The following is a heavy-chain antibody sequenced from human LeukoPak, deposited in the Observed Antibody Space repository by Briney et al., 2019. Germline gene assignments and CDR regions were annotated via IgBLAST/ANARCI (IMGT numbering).Heavy chain of an antibody. Sequence: PGGSLRLSCAASGFTFTSYSMNWVRQAPGKGLEWVSSISSSSSYIYYADSVKGRFTISRDNAKNSLYLQMNSLRAEGTAVYYCARPDEQQLVRDAFDIWGQGRMVAVSS. V-gene: IGHV3-21*01. CDR1: GFTFTSYS. CDR3: ARPDEQQLVRDAFDI. CDR2: ISSSSSYI. J-gene: IGHJ3*02. D-gene: IGHD6-13*01.